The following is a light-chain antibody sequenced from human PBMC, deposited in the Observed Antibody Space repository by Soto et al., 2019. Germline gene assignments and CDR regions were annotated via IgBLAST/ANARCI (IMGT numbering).Light chain of an antibody. CDR1: HNIDTY. V-gene: IGKV1-39*01. CDR3: QQSYSPPFS. Sequence: DIQMPQSPSSLPASVGDRATITCRASHNIDTYLDWYQQKSGKAPHVLIHAVFTLQIGVPSRFSVSGSGTDFTLTISSLLPEDFATYFCQQSYSPPFSFGGGAKVEIK. J-gene: IGKJ4*01. CDR2: AVF.